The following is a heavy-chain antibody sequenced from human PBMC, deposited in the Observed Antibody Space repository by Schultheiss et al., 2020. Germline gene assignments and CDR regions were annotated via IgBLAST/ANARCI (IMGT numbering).Heavy chain of an antibody. D-gene: IGHD3-16*02. CDR1: GFTFSSYW. CDR2: IWYDGSNK. V-gene: IGHV3-33*08. J-gene: IGHJ5*02. CDR3: ARRRYLDP. Sequence: GGSLRLSCAASGFTFSSYWISWVRQAPGKGLEWVAVIWYDGSNKYYVDSVKGRFTISRDNSKNTLYLQMNSLRVEDTAVYYCARRRYLDPWGQGTLVTVSS.